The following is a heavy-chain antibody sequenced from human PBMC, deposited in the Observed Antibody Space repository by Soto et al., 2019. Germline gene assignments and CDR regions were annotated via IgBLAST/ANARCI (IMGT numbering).Heavy chain of an antibody. CDR3: ARDGASYCSSTSCYSS. J-gene: IGHJ4*02. V-gene: IGHV3-21*01. CDR2: ISSSSSYI. Sequence: GGSLRLSCAASGFTFSSYSMNWVRQAPGKGLEWVSSISSSSSYIYYADSVKGRFTISRDNAKNSLYLQMNSLRAEDTAVYYCARDGASYCSSTSCYSSWGQGTLVTVSS. CDR1: GFTFSSYS. D-gene: IGHD2-2*01.